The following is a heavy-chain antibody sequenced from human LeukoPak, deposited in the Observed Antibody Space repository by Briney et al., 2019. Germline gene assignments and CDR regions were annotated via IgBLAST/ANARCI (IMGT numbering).Heavy chain of an antibody. D-gene: IGHD3-22*01. J-gene: IGHJ6*03. CDR1: GYTFTGYY. CDR2: INPNSGGT. Sequence: ASVKVSCKASGYTFTGYYMHWVRQAPGQGLEWMGWINPNSGGTNYAQKFQGRVTMTRDTSISTAYMELSSLRSEDTAVYYCASTTYYYDSSGYYRYYYYYYMDVWGKGTTVTVSS. CDR3: ASTTYYYDSSGYYRYYYYYYMDV. V-gene: IGHV1-2*02.